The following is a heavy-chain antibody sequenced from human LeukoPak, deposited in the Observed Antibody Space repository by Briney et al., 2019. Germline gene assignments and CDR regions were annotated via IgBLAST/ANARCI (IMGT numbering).Heavy chain of an antibody. D-gene: IGHD3-10*01. CDR2: INPNTGGT. CDR3: ARERESGRSDAFDF. Sequence: ASVKVSCKTSGYIFTGYYIHWVRQAPGQGLEWMGWINPNTGGTNYAQDFRGRVTMTRDTYVSTAYMDLRSLKSDDTAVYFCARERESGRSDAFDFWGQGTMVTVSS. CDR1: GYIFTGYY. J-gene: IGHJ3*01. V-gene: IGHV1-2*02.